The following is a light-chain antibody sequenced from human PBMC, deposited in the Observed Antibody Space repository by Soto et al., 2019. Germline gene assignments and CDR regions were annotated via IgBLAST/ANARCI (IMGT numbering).Light chain of an antibody. CDR2: SNN. V-gene: IGLV1-44*01. J-gene: IGLJ2*01. CDR1: SSNIGSKT. Sequence: QSVLTQPPSASGTPGQRVTISCSGSSSNIGSKTVNWYQQLPGTAPELLIYSNNQRPSGVPDRFSGSKSGTSASLAISGLQSEDEADYYCASWDDSLNGVVFGGGTKLTVL. CDR3: ASWDDSLNGVV.